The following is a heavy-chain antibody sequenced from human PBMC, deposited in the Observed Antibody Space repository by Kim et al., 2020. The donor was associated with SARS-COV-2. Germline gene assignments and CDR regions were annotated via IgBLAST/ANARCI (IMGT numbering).Heavy chain of an antibody. J-gene: IGHJ4*02. V-gene: IGHV4-39*07. CDR3: ARSLYGSGSYLFGY. D-gene: IGHD3-10*01. CDR2: IYYSGST. CDR1: GGSISSSSYY. Sequence: SETLSLTCTVSGGSISSSSYYWGWIRQPPGKGLEWIGSIYYSGSTYYNPSLKSRVTISVDTSKNQFSLKLSSVTAADTAVYYCARSLYGSGSYLFGYWGQGTLVTVSS.